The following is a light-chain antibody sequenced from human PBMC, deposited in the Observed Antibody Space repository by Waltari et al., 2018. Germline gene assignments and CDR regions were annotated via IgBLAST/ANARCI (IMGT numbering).Light chain of an antibody. Sequence: QTVVTPEPSFSVSPGGTVTLTCGLRSGSFSTTYYPTWYQQTPGQAPRPLIYSTNARSSGVPDRISGAILGNKAALTIAGAQADDEADYYCVLYMGGGILYGGGTKLTVL. CDR2: STN. CDR3: VLYMGGGIL. CDR1: SGSFSTTYY. V-gene: IGLV8-61*01. J-gene: IGLJ3*02.